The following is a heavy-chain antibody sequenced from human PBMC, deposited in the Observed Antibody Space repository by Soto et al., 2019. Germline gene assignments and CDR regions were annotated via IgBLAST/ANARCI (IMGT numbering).Heavy chain of an antibody. CDR1: GGTFSSYT. CDR2: IIPILGIA. D-gene: IGHD3-16*01. Sequence: SVKVSCKASGGTFSSYTISWVRQAPGQGLEWMGRIIPILGIANYAQKFQGRVTITADKSTSTAYMELSSLRSEDTAVYYCARVLIFWGVTNYYYYMDVWGKGTTVTVSS. J-gene: IGHJ6*03. CDR3: ARVLIFWGVTNYYYYMDV. V-gene: IGHV1-69*02.